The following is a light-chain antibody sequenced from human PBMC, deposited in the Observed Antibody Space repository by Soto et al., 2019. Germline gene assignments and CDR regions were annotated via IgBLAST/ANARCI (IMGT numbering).Light chain of an antibody. J-gene: IGKJ3*01. V-gene: IGKV1-13*02. CDR1: QGISSA. CDR2: DAS. CDR3: QQYNSYPRT. Sequence: AIQLTQSPSSLSASVGDSVAITCRASQGISSALAWYQQKPGQAPKLLIYDASSLESGVPSRFSGSGSGTDFTLTISSLLPEDSATYYCQQYNSYPRTFGPGTIVDIK.